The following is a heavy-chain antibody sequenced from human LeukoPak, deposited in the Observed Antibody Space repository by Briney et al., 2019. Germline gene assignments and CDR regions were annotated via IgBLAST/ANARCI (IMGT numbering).Heavy chain of an antibody. V-gene: IGHV3-74*01. CDR1: GFTFSSYW. CDR2: INSDGSST. CDR3: ARGIDLVN. D-gene: IGHD1-26*01. Sequence: GGSLRLSCAASGFTFSSYWMHWVRQTPRKGLVWVSRINSDGSSTTYADSVKGRFTISRGNAKNTLYLQMNSLRAEDTAVYYCARGIDLVNWGQGTLVTVSS. J-gene: IGHJ4*02.